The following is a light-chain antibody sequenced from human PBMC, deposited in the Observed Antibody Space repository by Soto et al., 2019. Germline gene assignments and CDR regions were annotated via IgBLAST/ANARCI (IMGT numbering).Light chain of an antibody. Sequence: QSVLTQPPSVSGAPGQRVTIAFTGSSSNIGAFYDVHWYQQHPGTAPKLLIYGNSNRPSGVPDRFAGSKSGTSASLAITGFQAEDDAEYYCQSYASSLSVGVFGGGTKLTVL. CDR1: SSNIGAFYD. J-gene: IGLJ3*02. CDR3: QSYASSLSVGV. CDR2: GNS. V-gene: IGLV1-40*01.